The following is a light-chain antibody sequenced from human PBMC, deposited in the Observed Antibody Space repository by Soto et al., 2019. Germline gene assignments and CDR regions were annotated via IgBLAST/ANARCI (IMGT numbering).Light chain of an antibody. V-gene: IGLV2-14*01. Sequence: QSALTQPASVSGSPGQSITISCTGTSSDVGAYNYVSWYQQHPGKVPKLIIYDVINRPSAVSSRFSGSKSVNTASLTISGLQAEDEADYYCTSYTSSVTLVFGGGTKLTVL. CDR2: DVI. CDR3: TSYTSSVTLV. J-gene: IGLJ3*02. CDR1: SSDVGAYNY.